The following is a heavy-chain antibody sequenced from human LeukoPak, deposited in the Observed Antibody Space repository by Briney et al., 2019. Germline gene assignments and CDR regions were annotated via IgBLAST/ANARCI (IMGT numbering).Heavy chain of an antibody. CDR3: ARQNSGARLNV. D-gene: IGHD6-25*01. Sequence: SETLSLTCTVSGDSMSSYYWSWIGQPPGKGLEWIGHIYYSGSTDYNPSLKSRLTISVDTSKNQFSLQLSSVTAADTAVYFCARQNSGARLNVWGQGTTVTVSS. V-gene: IGHV4-59*08. J-gene: IGHJ6*02. CDR2: IYYSGST. CDR1: GDSMSSYY.